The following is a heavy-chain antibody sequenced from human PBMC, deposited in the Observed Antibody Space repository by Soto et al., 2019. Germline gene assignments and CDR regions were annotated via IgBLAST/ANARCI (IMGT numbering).Heavy chain of an antibody. CDR3: ASSYGSGYRAFDF. V-gene: IGHV1-69*02. CDR2: VNPILRMS. Sequence: QVQLVQSGAEVKRPGSSVKVSCKASGDTFTFYSINWVRQAPGLGLEWMGRVNPILRMSNYAQRFQGRVTMTAYQSTSTAYMELSSLRSEDTAIYYCASSYGSGYRAFDFWGQGALVTVSS. CDR1: GDTFTFYS. D-gene: IGHD3-10*01. J-gene: IGHJ4*02.